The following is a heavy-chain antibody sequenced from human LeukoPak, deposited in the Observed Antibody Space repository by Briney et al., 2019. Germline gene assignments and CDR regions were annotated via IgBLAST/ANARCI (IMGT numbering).Heavy chain of an antibody. D-gene: IGHD5-24*01. J-gene: IGHJ4*02. Sequence: RASVKVSCKASGGTFSNYAISWVRQAPGQGLEWMGGIIPIFGTANYAQKFQGRVTITTDESTSTAYMELSSLRSEDTAVYYCARARWLQLGPFDYWGQGTLVTVSS. CDR1: GGTFSNYA. V-gene: IGHV1-69*05. CDR3: ARARWLQLGPFDY. CDR2: IIPIFGTA.